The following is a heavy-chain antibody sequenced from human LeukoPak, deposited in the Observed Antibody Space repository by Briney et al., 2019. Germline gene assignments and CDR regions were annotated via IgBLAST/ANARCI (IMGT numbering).Heavy chain of an antibody. V-gene: IGHV3-15*01. CDR2: IKSKTDGGTT. Sequence: PGGSLRLSCAASGFTFSSYGMSWVRQAPGKGLEWVGRIKSKTDGGTTDYAAPVKGRFTISRDDSKNTLYLQMNSLKTEDTAVYYCTTGGSGMAEDYWGQGTLVTVSS. CDR1: GFTFSSYG. CDR3: TTGGSGMAEDY. D-gene: IGHD3-10*01. J-gene: IGHJ4*02.